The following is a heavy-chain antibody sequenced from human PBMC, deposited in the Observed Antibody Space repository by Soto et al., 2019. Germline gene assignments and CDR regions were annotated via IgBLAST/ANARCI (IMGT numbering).Heavy chain of an antibody. CDR2: IWYDGSDK. CDR3: AIARVADSSLDH. V-gene: IGHV3-33*08. D-gene: IGHD3-3*01. CDR1: GFTFSSYG. J-gene: IGHJ4*01. Sequence: RLSCAASGFTFSSYGMHWVRQAPGKGLEWVAVIWYDGSDKYYADSVKGRFTISRDNSKNTLYLHMNSPRADDTAVYYCAIARVADSSLDHWGQGILVTVSS.